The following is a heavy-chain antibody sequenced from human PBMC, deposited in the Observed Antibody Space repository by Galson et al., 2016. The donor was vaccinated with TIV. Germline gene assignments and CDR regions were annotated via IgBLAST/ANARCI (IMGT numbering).Heavy chain of an antibody. D-gene: IGHD2-15*01. J-gene: IGHJ4*02. V-gene: IGHV2-70*11. CDR2: IDWDGDK. CDR3: ARTRGGTAGGADY. CDR1: GFSLTTSGMC. Sequence: PALVKPTQTLTLTCTFSGFSLTTSGMCLSWIRQPPGKALEWLARIDWDGDKHYSTSLKTRLTISKDTSKNQVVLTLANVDPADTATYYCARTRGGTAGGADYWGQGTLVTVSS.